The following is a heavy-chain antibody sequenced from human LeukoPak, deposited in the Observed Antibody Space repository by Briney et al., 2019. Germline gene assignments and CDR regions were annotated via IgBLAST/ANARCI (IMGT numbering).Heavy chain of an antibody. CDR2: MNPNSGNT. CDR1: GYTFTSYD. V-gene: IGHV1-8*01. CDR3: ARVRDYYDSSGYYEYFDY. J-gene: IGHJ4*02. Sequence: ASVKLSCKASGYTFTSYDINWVRQATGQGLEWMGWMNPNSGNTGYAQKFHGRVTMTSNTSITTAYMELSSLRSEDTAVYYCARVRDYYDSSGYYEYFDYWGQGTLVTVSS. D-gene: IGHD3-22*01.